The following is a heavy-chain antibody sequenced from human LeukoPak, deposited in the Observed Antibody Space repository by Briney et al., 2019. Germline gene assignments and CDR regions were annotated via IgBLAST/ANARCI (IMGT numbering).Heavy chain of an antibody. CDR2: ISGSGGST. CDR3: AKDPNYDFWSGYLDY. CDR1: GFTFSNYA. D-gene: IGHD3-3*01. V-gene: IGHV3-23*01. Sequence: GGSLRLSCAASGFTFSNYAMSWVRLAPGKGLERVSAISGSGGSTYYADSVKGRFTISRDNSKNTLYLQMNSLRSEDTAIYYCAKDPNYDFWSGYLDYWGQGTLVTVSS. J-gene: IGHJ4*02.